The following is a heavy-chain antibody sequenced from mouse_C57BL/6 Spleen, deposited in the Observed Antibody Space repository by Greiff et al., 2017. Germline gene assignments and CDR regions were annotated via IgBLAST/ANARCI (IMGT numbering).Heavy chain of an antibody. Sequence: QVQLQQSGAELARPGASVKLSCKASGYTFTSYGISWVKQRTGQGLEWIGEIYPRSGNTYYNEKFKGKATLTADKSSSTAYMELRSLTSEDSAVYFCARGDSITLTSAMDYWGQGTSVTVSS. CDR1: GYTFTSYG. J-gene: IGHJ4*01. V-gene: IGHV1-81*01. CDR2: IYPRSGNT. D-gene: IGHD1-1*01. CDR3: ARGDSITLTSAMDY.